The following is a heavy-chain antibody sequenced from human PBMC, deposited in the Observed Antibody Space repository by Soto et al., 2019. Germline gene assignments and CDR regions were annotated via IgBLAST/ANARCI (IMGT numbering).Heavy chain of an antibody. J-gene: IGHJ6*02. CDR2: INPSGGST. D-gene: IGHD2-2*01. CDR1: GYTFTSYY. CDR3: AREGLVLVPTTVNPDYYYYAMDV. Sequence: GASVKVSCKASGYTFTSYYMHWVRQAPGQGLEWMGIINPSGGSTSYAQKFQGRVTMTRDTSTSTVYMELSSLRSEDTAVYYCAREGLVLVPTTVNPDYYYYAMDVWGQGTTVTVSS. V-gene: IGHV1-46*01.